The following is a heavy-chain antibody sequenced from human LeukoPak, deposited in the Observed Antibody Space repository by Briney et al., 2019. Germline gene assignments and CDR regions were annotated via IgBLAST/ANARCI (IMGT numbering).Heavy chain of an antibody. J-gene: IGHJ6*03. CDR2: ISGTGSHT. CDR1: GFIYSHFA. Sequence: PGGSLRLSCAASGFIYSHFAMSWVRQAPGKGLEWVSSISGTGSHTYYTDSVKGRFTISRDNSKNTVTLLMNSLTAEDTAVYFCAKLSVSDAPRLYYVHVCGKGTTVIISS. D-gene: IGHD5/OR15-5a*01. V-gene: IGHV3-23*01. CDR3: AKLSVSDAPRLYYVHV.